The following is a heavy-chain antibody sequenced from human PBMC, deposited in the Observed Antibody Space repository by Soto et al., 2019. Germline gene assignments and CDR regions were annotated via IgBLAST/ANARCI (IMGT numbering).Heavy chain of an antibody. CDR2: IYYSGST. V-gene: IGHV4-39*01. J-gene: IGHJ4*02. CDR3: ARSYYDFWSGYYANWGY. CDR1: GGSISSSSYY. Sequence: SETLSLTCTVSGGSISSSSYYWGWIRQPPGKGLEWIGSIYYSGSTYYNPSLKSRVTISVDTSKNQFSLKLSSVTAADTAVYYCARSYYDFWSGYYANWGYWGQGTLVTVSS. D-gene: IGHD3-3*01.